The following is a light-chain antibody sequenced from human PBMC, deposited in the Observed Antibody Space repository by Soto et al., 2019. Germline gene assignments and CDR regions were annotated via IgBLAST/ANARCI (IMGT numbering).Light chain of an antibody. J-gene: IGLJ2*01. CDR2: DVS. CDR1: SSDVGGYNY. V-gene: IGLV2-14*01. Sequence: QSALTQPASVSGSPGQSITISCTGTSSDVGGYNYVSWYQQHQGKAPKLMIYDVSNRPSGVSNRFSGSKSGNTASLTISGLQAEDEADYYCSSYTSSSLVFGGGTKLTVL. CDR3: SSYTSSSLV.